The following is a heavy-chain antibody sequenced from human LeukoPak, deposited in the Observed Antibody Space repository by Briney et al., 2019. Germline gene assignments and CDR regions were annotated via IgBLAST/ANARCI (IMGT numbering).Heavy chain of an antibody. CDR2: IYSGGST. CDR3: ARATVVKRGWKEDY. Sequence: GGSLRLSCAASGFTVSSNYMSWVRQAPGKGLEWVSVIYSGGSTYYADSVKGRFTISRDNSKNTLYLQMNSLRAEDTAVYYCARATVVKRGWKEDYWGQGTLVTVSS. CDR1: GFTVSSNY. V-gene: IGHV3-66*02. J-gene: IGHJ4*02. D-gene: IGHD4-23*01.